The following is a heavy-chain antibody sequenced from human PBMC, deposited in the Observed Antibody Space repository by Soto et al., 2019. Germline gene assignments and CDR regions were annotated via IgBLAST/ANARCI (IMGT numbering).Heavy chain of an antibody. CDR1: GRSFSGYQ. CDR2: INHSGGT. CDR3: ARGWRAAFDH. D-gene: IGHD6-25*01. J-gene: IGHJ4*02. V-gene: IGHV4-34*01. Sequence: QVQLQQWGAGLLKPSETLSLTCAVNGRSFSGYQWTWFRQPPGKGREWIGEINHSGGTNYNASLESRVTISLDTSKNQFSLSLASVTAADTAVYYCARGWRAAFDHWGQGTLVTVS.